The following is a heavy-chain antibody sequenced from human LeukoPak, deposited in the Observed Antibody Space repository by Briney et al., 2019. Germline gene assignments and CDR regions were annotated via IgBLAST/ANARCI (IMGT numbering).Heavy chain of an antibody. CDR2: IYYSGST. CDR3: ARGERVIRRKYFSGGSCYSKGPYYFDY. D-gene: IGHD2-15*01. Sequence: PSETLSLTCTVSGGSISSGDYYWGRIRQPPGKGREWIGSIYYSGSTYYNPSLKRRVTISVDASKNQFFLKLSSVTAADTAVYYCARGERVIRRKYFSGGSCYSKGPYYFDYWGQGTLVTVSS. J-gene: IGHJ4*02. CDR1: GGSISSGDYY. V-gene: IGHV4-39*07.